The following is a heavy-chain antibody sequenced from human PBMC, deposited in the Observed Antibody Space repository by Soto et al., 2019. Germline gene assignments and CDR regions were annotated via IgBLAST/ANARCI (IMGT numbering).Heavy chain of an antibody. J-gene: IGHJ6*02. CDR2: IIPIFGTA. CDR1: GGTFSSYA. V-gene: IGHV1-69*01. D-gene: IGHD2-15*01. CDR3: ARALRGVVVAATHHGMDV. Sequence: QVQLVQSGAEVKKPGSSVKVSCKASGGTFSSYAISWVRQAPGQGLEWMGGIIPIFGTANYAQKFQGRVTITADEATSTAYMELRSLRSEDTAVYYCARALRGVVVAATHHGMDVWGQGTTVTVSS.